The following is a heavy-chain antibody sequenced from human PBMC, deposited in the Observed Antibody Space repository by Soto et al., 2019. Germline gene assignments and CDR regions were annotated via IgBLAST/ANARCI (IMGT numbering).Heavy chain of an antibody. Sequence: SVKVSCKASGGTFSSYAISWVRQAPGQGLEWMGGIIPIFGTANYAQKFQGRVTITADESTSTAYMELSSLRSEDTAVYYCAIFTSTSSYYYYGMDVWGQGTTVTVSS. D-gene: IGHD6-6*01. CDR1: GGTFSSYA. V-gene: IGHV1-69*13. J-gene: IGHJ6*02. CDR2: IIPIFGTA. CDR3: AIFTSTSSYYYYGMDV.